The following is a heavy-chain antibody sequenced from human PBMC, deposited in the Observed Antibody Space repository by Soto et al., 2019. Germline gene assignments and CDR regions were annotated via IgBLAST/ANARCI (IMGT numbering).Heavy chain of an antibody. CDR3: ARDLHDFPVDY. V-gene: IGHV1-3*01. CDR1: GYTFTSYA. D-gene: IGHD2-21*02. Sequence: ASVKVSCKASGYTFTSYAMHWVRQAPGQRLEWMGWINAGNGNTKYSQKFQGRVTITRDTSASTAYMELSSLRSEDTAVYYCARDLHDFPVDYWGQGTLVNVSS. J-gene: IGHJ4*02. CDR2: INAGNGNT.